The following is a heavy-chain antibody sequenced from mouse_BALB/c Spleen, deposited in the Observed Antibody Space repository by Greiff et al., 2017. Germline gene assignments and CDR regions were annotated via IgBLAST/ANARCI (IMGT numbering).Heavy chain of an antibody. CDR1: GFSLTSYD. Sequence: QVQLQQSGPGLVAPSQSLSITCTVSGFSLTSYDISWIRQPPGKGLEWLGVIWTGGGTNYNSAFMSRLSISKDNSKSQVFLKMNSLQTDDTAIYYCVRSKYYFDYWGQGTTLTVSS. J-gene: IGHJ2*01. CDR2: IWTGGGT. CDR3: VRSKYYFDY. V-gene: IGHV2-9-2*01.